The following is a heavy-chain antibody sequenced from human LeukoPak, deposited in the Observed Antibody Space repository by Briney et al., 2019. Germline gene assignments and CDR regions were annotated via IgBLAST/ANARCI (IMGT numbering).Heavy chain of an antibody. V-gene: IGHV3-21*01. D-gene: IGHD1-7*01. CDR3: ARDNWNCGGYYGMDV. J-gene: IGHJ6*02. CDR1: GFTFSSYS. Sequence: GGSLRLSCAASGFTFSSYSMNWVRQAPGKGLEWVSSISSSSSYIYYADSVKGRFTISRDNAKNSLYLQMNSLRAEDTAVYYCARDNWNCGGYYGMDVWGQGTTVTVSS. CDR2: ISSSSSYI.